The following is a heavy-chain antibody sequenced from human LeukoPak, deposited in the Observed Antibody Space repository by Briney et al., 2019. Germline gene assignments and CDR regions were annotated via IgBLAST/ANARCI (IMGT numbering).Heavy chain of an antibody. V-gene: IGHV3-23*01. CDR2: ITGSSGRT. D-gene: IGHD3-3*01. CDR1: GFTFNHCG. Sequence: GGSLRLSCAGSGFTFNHCGLHWVRQAPGKGLEWVSSITGSSGRTYYVDSVKGRFTISRDTSNNTLYLELNSLGDEDTAVYYCAKGTRVGVTTPFDSWGQGTLVTVSS. CDR3: AKGTRVGVTTPFDS. J-gene: IGHJ4*02.